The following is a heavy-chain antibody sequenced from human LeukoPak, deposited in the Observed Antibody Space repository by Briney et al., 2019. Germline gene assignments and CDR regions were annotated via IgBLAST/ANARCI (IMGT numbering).Heavy chain of an antibody. CDR2: MNPNSGNT. CDR3: ARGLLTAAADDY. V-gene: IGHV1-8*01. J-gene: IGHJ4*02. CDR1: GYTFTSYD. Sequence: GASVKVSCKASGYTFTSYDINWVRQATGQGLEWMGWMNPNSGNTGYAQKFQGRATMTRNTSISTAYMELSSLRSEDTAVYYCARGLLTAAADDYGGQGTLVTVSS. D-gene: IGHD6-13*01.